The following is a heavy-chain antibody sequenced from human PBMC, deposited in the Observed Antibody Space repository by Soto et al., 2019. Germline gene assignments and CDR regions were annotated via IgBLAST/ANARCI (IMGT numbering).Heavy chain of an antibody. CDR3: ASHYDSSSYYYYYGMDV. CDR1: GGTFSSYA. V-gene: IGHV1-69*12. CDR2: IIPIFGTA. D-gene: IGHD3-22*01. J-gene: IGHJ6*02. Sequence: QVQLVQSGAEVKKPGSSVKVSCKASGGTFSSYAISWVRQAPGQGLAWMGGIIPIFGTADYAQKFQGRVTITADESTSTAYMELSSLRSEDTAVYYCASHYDSSSYYYYYGMDVWGQGTTVTVSS.